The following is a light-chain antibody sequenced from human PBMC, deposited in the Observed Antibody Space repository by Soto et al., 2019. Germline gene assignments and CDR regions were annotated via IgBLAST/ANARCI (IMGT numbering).Light chain of an antibody. CDR1: QGISNS. V-gene: IGKV1-6*01. CDR3: LQNFNYPPT. J-gene: IGKJ1*01. CDR2: AAS. Sequence: AIQMTQSPSSLSASVGDRVTITCRASQGISNSLAWYQQKPGKAPRFLIYAASTLQNGVPSTFTGSGSGRNFSLTINSLQPEDFATYYYLQNFNYPPTFGQGTKVEVK.